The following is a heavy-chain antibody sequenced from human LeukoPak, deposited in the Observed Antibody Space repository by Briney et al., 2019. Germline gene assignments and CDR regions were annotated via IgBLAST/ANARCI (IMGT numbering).Heavy chain of an antibody. V-gene: IGHV3-23*01. CDR1: GFTFSSYG. J-gene: IGHJ5*02. Sequence: GGSLRLSCASSGFTFSSYGMNWVRQAPGKGLEWISGISPSGGGTYYADFVKGRFTISRDDSKNTLYLQMNSLRAEDTAVYYCAKESGSSSDSWGQGTLVTVSS. D-gene: IGHD6-6*01. CDR2: ISPSGGGT. CDR3: AKESGSSSDS.